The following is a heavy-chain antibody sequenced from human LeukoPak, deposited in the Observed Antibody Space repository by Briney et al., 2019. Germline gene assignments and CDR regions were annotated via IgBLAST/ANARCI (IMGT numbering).Heavy chain of an antibody. CDR1: GFTFSSYS. J-gene: IGHJ5*02. Sequence: GGSLRLSCAASGFTFSSYSMNWVRQAPGKGLEWVSSISSSSSYIYYADSAKGRFTISRDNAKNSLYLQMNSLRAEDTAVYYCARPSTVCSGGSCYPNGWFDPWGQGTLVTVSS. D-gene: IGHD2-15*01. V-gene: IGHV3-21*01. CDR3: ARPSTVCSGGSCYPNGWFDP. CDR2: ISSSSSYI.